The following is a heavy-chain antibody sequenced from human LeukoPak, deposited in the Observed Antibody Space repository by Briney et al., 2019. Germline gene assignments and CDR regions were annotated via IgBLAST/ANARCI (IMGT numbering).Heavy chain of an antibody. CDR2: IYYNGST. J-gene: IGHJ4*02. CDR3: ASEQHILSTLRMTVDY. V-gene: IGHV4-39*01. CDR1: GDSINSSSHY. D-gene: IGHD1/OR15-1a*01. Sequence: PSETLPLTCTVSGDSINSSSHYWGWIRQPPGKGLEWIGNIYYNGSTYYNPSLKSRVTISVDTPKNQFSLKLTSVTAADTAVYHCASEQHILSTLRMTVDYWGQGTLVTVSS.